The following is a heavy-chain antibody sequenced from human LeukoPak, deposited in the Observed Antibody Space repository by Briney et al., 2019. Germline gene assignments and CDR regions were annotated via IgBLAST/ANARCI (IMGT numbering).Heavy chain of an antibody. V-gene: IGHV3-23*01. CDR3: ARAVVSSGWYGYFDY. Sequence: GGSLRLSCAASGFTFRDSAMTWVRHVPGKGLEWVSLISYSGGNAYYADSVKGRFTISRDNSENTLSLQMNSLRVEDTAVYYCARAVVSSGWYGYFDYWGQGTLVTVSS. J-gene: IGHJ4*02. CDR2: ISYSGGNA. CDR1: GFTFRDSA. D-gene: IGHD6-19*01.